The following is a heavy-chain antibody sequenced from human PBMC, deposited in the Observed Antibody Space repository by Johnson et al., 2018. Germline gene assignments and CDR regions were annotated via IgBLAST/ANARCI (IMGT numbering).Heavy chain of an antibody. Sequence: QVQLVQSGGGVVQPGRSLRLSCAASGFTFSNYGMHWVRQAPGTGLEWVAVIWFDGSDKYYADSLKGRFTISRDNSKNTLYLQMNSLRAEDTAVYFCPRDHRTIAFDIWGQGTMVTVSS. CDR2: IWFDGSDK. CDR1: GFTFSNYG. J-gene: IGHJ3*02. D-gene: IGHD3-3*01. CDR3: PRDHRTIAFDI. V-gene: IGHV3-33*01.